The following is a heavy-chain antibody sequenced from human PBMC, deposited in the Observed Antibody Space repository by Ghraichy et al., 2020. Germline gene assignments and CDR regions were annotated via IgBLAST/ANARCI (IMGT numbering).Heavy chain of an antibody. CDR1: GFTFSSYS. D-gene: IGHD4-17*01. CDR2: ISSSSSTI. V-gene: IGHV3-48*02. Sequence: GGSLRLSCAASGFTFSSYSMNWVRQAPGKGLEWVSYISSSSSTIYYADSVKGRFTISRDNAKNSLYLQMNSLRDEDTAVYYCARRAVTTANMIYYFDYWGQGTLVTVSS. CDR3: ARRAVTTANMIYYFDY. J-gene: IGHJ4*02.